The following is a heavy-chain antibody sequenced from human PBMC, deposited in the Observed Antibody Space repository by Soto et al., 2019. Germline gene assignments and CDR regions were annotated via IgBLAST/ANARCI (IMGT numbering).Heavy chain of an antibody. CDR1: GYTFTSYG. V-gene: IGHV1-18*01. Sequence: GASVKVSCKASGYTFTSYGISWVRQAPGQGLEWMGWISAYNGNTNYAQKLQGRVTMTTDTSTSTAYMELRSLRSDDTAVYYCARDSPYYYGSGSSVHGYFDLWGRGTLVTVSS. D-gene: IGHD3-10*01. J-gene: IGHJ2*01. CDR3: ARDSPYYYGSGSSVHGYFDL. CDR2: ISAYNGNT.